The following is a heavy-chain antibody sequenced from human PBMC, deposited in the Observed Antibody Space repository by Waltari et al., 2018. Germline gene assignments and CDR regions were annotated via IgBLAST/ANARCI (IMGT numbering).Heavy chain of an antibody. V-gene: IGHV4-59*01. CDR2: IYYSGST. CDR1: GGSISSYY. D-gene: IGHD3-3*01. Sequence: QVQLQASGPRLVKPSETLSLTCPVSGGSISSYYCSWFRQRPGKGLEWIGYIYYSGSTNYNPSLKSRVTISVDTSKNQFSLKLSSVTAADTAVYYCARTRGYDFWSGYPFDYWGQGTLVTVSS. J-gene: IGHJ4*02. CDR3: ARTRGYDFWSGYPFDY.